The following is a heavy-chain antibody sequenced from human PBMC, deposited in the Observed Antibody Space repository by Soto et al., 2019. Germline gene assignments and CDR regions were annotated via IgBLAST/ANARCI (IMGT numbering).Heavy chain of an antibody. Sequence: GGSLRLSCAASGFTFSSYAMSWVLQAPGKGLAWVSGISVSGGSTYYADSVKGRFTISRDNSKNTLYLQMNSLRAEDTAVYYCASNTRYDPPDYWGQGTLVTVSS. CDR2: ISVSGGST. CDR1: GFTFSSYA. D-gene: IGHD3-16*01. V-gene: IGHV3-23*01. CDR3: ASNTRYDPPDY. J-gene: IGHJ4*02.